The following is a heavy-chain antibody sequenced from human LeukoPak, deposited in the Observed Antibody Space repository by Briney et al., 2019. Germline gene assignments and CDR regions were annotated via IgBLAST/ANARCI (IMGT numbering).Heavy chain of an antibody. CDR2: ICGSGGCT. D-gene: IGHD1-14*01. Sequence: QPGGSLRLSCEASGFTFNTYAIYRVRQAPGKGLEWVSGICGSGGCTYYADSVKGRFTISRDNSKNTLYLQMNSLRAEDTAVYYCAKRPDYYFDYWGQGTLVTVSS. CDR1: GFTFNTYA. V-gene: IGHV3-23*01. J-gene: IGHJ4*02. CDR3: AKRPDYYFDY.